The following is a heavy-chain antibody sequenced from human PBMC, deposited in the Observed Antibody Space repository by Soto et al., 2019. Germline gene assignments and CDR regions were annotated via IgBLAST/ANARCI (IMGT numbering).Heavy chain of an antibody. CDR3: ARDNEYVVRGVDAFDI. V-gene: IGHV1-69*13. Sequence: SVKVSCKASGGTFSSYAISWVRQAPGQGLEWMGGIIPIFGTANYAQKFQGRVTITADESTSTAYMELSSLRSEDTAVYYCARDNEYVVRGVDAFDIWGQGTMVTVS. CDR1: GGTFSSYA. D-gene: IGHD3-10*01. CDR2: IIPIFGTA. J-gene: IGHJ3*02.